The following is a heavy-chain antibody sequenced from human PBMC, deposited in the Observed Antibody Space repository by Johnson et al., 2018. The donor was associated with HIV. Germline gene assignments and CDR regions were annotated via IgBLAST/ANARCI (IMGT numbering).Heavy chain of an antibody. CDR2: IWYDGTNK. V-gene: IGHV3-33*01. J-gene: IGHJ3*02. CDR3: ARDHVMVVTPGDCFDI. CDR1: GFTFSSYG. Sequence: QVQLVESGGGVVQPGRSLRLSCAASGFTFSSYGMHWVRQAPGKGLEWVALIWYDGTNKYYADSVKGRFTISRDNSKNTLYLQMNSLRAEDTAVYYCARDHVMVVTPGDCFDIWGQGTMVTVSS. D-gene: IGHD2-21*02.